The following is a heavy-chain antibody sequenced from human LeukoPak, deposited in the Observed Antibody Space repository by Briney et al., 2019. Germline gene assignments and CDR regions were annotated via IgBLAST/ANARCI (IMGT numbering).Heavy chain of an antibody. J-gene: IGHJ4*02. CDR1: GGSINSHY. CDR2: IFYTGKN. CDR3: VRRDPGWNYFDY. Sequence: SETLSLTCAVSGGSINSHYWGWIRQPPGKGLQWIGDIFYTGKNNYNPSLKSRVTIPLDTSKDHLSLHLTSVLAADTAIYYCVRRDPGWNYFDYWGQGILVTVSS. D-gene: IGHD6-19*01. V-gene: IGHV4-59*08.